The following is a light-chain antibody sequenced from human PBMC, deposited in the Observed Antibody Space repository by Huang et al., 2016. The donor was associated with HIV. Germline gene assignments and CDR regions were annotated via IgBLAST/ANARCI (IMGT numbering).Light chain of an antibody. V-gene: IGKV3-20*01. CDR2: GAA. CDR1: QSVSRSY. CDR3: QQYGSSPPYT. Sequence: EIVLTQSPGTLSLSPGERATLSCRASQSVSRSYLAWYQQKPGRAPRLLIYGAASRATGIPDRFSGSGSGTDFTLTSSRLEPEDFAVYYCQQYGSSPPYTFGQGTKLEIK. J-gene: IGKJ2*01.